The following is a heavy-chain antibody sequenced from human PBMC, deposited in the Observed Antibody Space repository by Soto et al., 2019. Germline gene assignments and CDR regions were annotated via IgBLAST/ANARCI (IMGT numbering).Heavy chain of an antibody. CDR1: GGSISSGGYY. Sequence: QVQLQESGPGLVKPSQTMSLTCTVSGGSISSGGYYWSWIRQHPGKGLEWIGYIYYSGSTYYNPSLKSRVTISVDTSKNQSSLKLSSVTAADTAVYYCGVSDYGDQSFDYLGQGTLVTVSS. D-gene: IGHD4-17*01. J-gene: IGHJ4*02. CDR2: IYYSGST. CDR3: GVSDYGDQSFDY. V-gene: IGHV4-31*03.